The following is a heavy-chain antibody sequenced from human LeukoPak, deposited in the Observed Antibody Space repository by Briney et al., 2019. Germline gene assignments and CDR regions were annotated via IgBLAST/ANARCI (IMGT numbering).Heavy chain of an antibody. V-gene: IGHV4-61*02. Sequence: SETLSLTCTVSGGSISSGSYYWSWIRQPAGKGQEWIGRIYTSGSTNYNPSLKSRVTISVDTSKNQFSLKLSSVTAADTAVYYCARTLVRGVVGRGYYYYGMDVWGQGTTVTVSS. D-gene: IGHD3-10*01. CDR2: IYTSGST. CDR3: ARTLVRGVVGRGYYYYGMDV. J-gene: IGHJ6*02. CDR1: GGSISSGSYY.